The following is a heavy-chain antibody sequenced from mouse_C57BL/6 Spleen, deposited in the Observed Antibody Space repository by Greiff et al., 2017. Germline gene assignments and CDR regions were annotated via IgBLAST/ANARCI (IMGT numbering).Heavy chain of an antibody. V-gene: IGHV5-9-1*02. Sequence: EVQRVESGEGLVKPGGSLKLSCAASGFTFSSYAMSWVRQTPEKRLEWVAYISSGGDYIHYADTVKGRFTISRYNAWNNLYLQRSSLKSEDTAMYYCTRDEVATKAMDYWGQGTSVTVSS. CDR2: ISSGGDYI. J-gene: IGHJ4*01. D-gene: IGHD1-1*02. CDR3: TRDEVATKAMDY. CDR1: GFTFSSYA.